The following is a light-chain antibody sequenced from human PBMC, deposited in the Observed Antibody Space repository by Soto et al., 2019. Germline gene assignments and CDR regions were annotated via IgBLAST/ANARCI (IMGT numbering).Light chain of an antibody. CDR2: KVS. CDR1: QSLVYSDGNTY. Sequence: DVVMTQSPLSLPVTLGQPASISCKSSQSLVYSDGNTYLTWFQQRPGQSPRRLIYKVSNRDSGVPDRFSGSGSGTDFTLNISSVAAADVGVYYCLQGTLWPYTFGQGTKLEIK. J-gene: IGKJ2*01. V-gene: IGKV2-30*01. CDR3: LQGTLWPYT.